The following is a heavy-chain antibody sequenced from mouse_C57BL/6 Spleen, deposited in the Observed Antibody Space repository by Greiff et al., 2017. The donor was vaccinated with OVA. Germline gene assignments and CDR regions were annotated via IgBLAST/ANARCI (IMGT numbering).Heavy chain of an antibody. J-gene: IGHJ3*01. V-gene: IGHV1-69*01. CDR2: IDPSDSYT. CDR3: VYGSSLAWFAY. D-gene: IGHD1-1*01. CDR1: GYTFTSYW. Sequence: VQLQQPGAELVMPGASVKLSCKASGYTFTSYWMHWVKQRPGQGLEWIGEIDPSDSYTNYNQKFKGKSTLTVDKSSSTAYMQLSSLTSEDSAVYYCVYGSSLAWFAYWGQGTLVTVSA.